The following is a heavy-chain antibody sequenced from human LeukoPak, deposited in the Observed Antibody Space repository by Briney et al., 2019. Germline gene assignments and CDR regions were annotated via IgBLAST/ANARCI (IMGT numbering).Heavy chain of an antibody. J-gene: IGHJ5*02. CDR3: ASCSSTSWYAGDWFDP. CDR2: IDHSGST. Sequence: SETLSLTCAVYGGSFSDYYWSWIRQSPGKGLEWIGEIDHSGSTNYNPSLKSRVTISVDTSKNQFSLKLNSVTAADTAVYYCASCSSTSWYAGDWFDPWGQGTLVTVSS. D-gene: IGHD2-2*01. V-gene: IGHV4-34*01. CDR1: GGSFSDYY.